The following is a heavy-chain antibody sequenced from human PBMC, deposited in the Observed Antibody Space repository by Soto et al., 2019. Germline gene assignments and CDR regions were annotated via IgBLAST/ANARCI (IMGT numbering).Heavy chain of an antibody. CDR3: ARGVTMVRGVSVQLDYYYGMDV. CDR2: IIPIFGTA. J-gene: IGHJ6*02. CDR1: GGTFSSYA. V-gene: IGHV1-69*13. D-gene: IGHD3-10*01. Sequence: SVKVSCKASGGTFSSYAISWVRQAPGQGLEWMGGIIPIFGTANYAQKFQGRVTITADESTSTAYMELSSLRSEDTAVYYCARGVTMVRGVSVQLDYYYGMDVWGQGTTVTVSS.